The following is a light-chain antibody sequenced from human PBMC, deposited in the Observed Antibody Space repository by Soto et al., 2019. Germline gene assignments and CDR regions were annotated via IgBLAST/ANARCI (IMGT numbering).Light chain of an antibody. Sequence: ALTQPPSASGSPGQSVTISCTGTSSDVGGYNYVSWYQQHPGKAPKLMIYEVSKRPSGVPDRFSGSKSGNTASLTVSGLQAEDEADYYCSSYAGSNRVFGGGTKVTVL. J-gene: IGLJ3*02. CDR2: EVS. CDR3: SSYAGSNRV. V-gene: IGLV2-8*01. CDR1: SSDVGGYNY.